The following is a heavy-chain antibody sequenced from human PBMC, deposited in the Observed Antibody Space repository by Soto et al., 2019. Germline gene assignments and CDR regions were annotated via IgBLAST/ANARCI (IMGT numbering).Heavy chain of an antibody. CDR3: ARGRSGSRGYYYYGMDV. Sequence: SETLSLTCAVYGGSFSGYYWSWIRQPPGKGLEWIGEINHSGSTNYNPSLKSRVTISVDTSKNQFSLKLSSVTAADTAVYYCARGRSGSRGYYYYGMDVWGQGTTVTVSS. CDR2: INHSGST. J-gene: IGHJ6*02. CDR1: GGSFSGYY. D-gene: IGHD3-10*01. V-gene: IGHV4-34*01.